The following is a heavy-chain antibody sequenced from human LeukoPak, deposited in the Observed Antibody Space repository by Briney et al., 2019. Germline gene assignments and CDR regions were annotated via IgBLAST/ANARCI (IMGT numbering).Heavy chain of an antibody. CDR3: ARRPGGYSYGAYFDY. V-gene: IGHV4-59*08. J-gene: IGHJ4*02. CDR2: IYYSGST. Sequence: SETLSLTCTVSGGSISSYYWSWIRQPPGKGLEWIGYIYYSGSTNYNPSLKSRVTISVDTSKNQFSLKLSSVTAADTAVYCCARRPGGYSYGAYFDYWGQGTLVTVSS. D-gene: IGHD5-18*01. CDR1: GGSISSYY.